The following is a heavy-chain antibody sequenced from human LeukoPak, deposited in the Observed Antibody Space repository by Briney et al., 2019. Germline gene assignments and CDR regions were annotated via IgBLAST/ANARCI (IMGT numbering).Heavy chain of an antibody. D-gene: IGHD3-10*01. CDR1: GYTFTGYY. V-gene: IGHV1-2*04. J-gene: IGHJ5*02. CDR3: ARGPSRGGSGSYYSANWFDP. CDR2: INPNSGGT. Sequence: GASVKVSCKASGYTFTGYYMHWVRQAPGQGLEWMGWINPNSGGTNYAQKFQGWVTMTRDTSISTAYMELSRLRSDDTAVYYCARGPSRGGSGSYYSANWFDPWGQGTLVTVSS.